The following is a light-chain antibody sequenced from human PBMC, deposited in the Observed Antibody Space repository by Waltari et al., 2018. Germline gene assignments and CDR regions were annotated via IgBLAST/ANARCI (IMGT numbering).Light chain of an antibody. V-gene: IGLV7-43*01. CDR2: NTK. CDR1: TGAVTSGHY. Sequence: QAVVTQEPSLTVSPGGTVTLTCASNTGAVTSGHYPNWLQQRPGQAPRKLIYNTKKKESWTPGPFAGSILGCKAALTLSVVQPEDEAEYYCLLYYGSLPSWVFGGGTKLTVL. CDR3: LLYYGSLPSWV. J-gene: IGLJ3*02.